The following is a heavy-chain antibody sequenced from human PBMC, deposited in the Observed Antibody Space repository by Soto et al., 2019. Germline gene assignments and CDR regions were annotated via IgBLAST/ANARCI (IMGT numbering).Heavy chain of an antibody. Sequence: QVQLVQSGAEVKKPGSSVKVSCKASGGTFSSYTISWVRQAPGQGLEWMGRLIPILGIANYAQKFQGRVTITADKSTSTAYMELSSLRSEDTAVYYCAIRYDYGDYWGQGTLVTVSS. J-gene: IGHJ4*02. V-gene: IGHV1-69*02. CDR3: AIRYDYGDY. CDR2: LIPILGIA. CDR1: GGTFSSYT. D-gene: IGHD5-12*01.